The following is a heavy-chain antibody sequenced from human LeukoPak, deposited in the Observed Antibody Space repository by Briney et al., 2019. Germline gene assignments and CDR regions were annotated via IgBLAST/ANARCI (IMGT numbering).Heavy chain of an antibody. Sequence: GGSLRLSCAASGLTVSSNYMSWVRQAPGKGLEWVSVIYSGGSTYYADSVKGRFTISRDNSKNTLYLQMNSLRAEDTAVYYCAREGDSSGKVFDYWGQGTLVTVSS. V-gene: IGHV3-66*01. CDR1: GLTVSSNY. J-gene: IGHJ4*02. D-gene: IGHD3-22*01. CDR2: IYSGGST. CDR3: AREGDSSGKVFDY.